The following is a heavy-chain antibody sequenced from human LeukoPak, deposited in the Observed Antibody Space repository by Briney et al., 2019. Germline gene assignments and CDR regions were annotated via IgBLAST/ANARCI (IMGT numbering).Heavy chain of an antibody. J-gene: IGHJ6*03. CDR2: ISYDGSNK. CDR1: GFTFSSYG. Sequence: GGSLRLSCAASGFTFSSYGMHWVRQAPGKGLEWVAVISYDGSNKYYADSVKGRFTISRDNSKNTLYLQMNSLRSEDTAVYYCARYGYLDYGGNSDTNYYMDVWGKGTTVTVSS. CDR3: ARYGYLDYGGNSDTNYYMDV. D-gene: IGHD4-23*01. V-gene: IGHV3-30*03.